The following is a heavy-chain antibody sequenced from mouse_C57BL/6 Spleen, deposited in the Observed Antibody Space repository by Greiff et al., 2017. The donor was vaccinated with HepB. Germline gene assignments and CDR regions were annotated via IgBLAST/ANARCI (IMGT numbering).Heavy chain of an antibody. CDR2: ISSGSSTI. Sequence: EVKLMESGGGLVKPGGSLKLSCAASGFTFSDYGMHWVRQAPEKGLEWVAYISSGSSTIYYADTVKGRCTISRDNAKNTLFLQMTSLRSEDTAMYYCASSYYYDSSPFAYWGQGTLVTVSA. D-gene: IGHD1-1*01. CDR1: GFTFSDYG. V-gene: IGHV5-17*01. CDR3: ASSYYYDSSPFAY. J-gene: IGHJ3*01.